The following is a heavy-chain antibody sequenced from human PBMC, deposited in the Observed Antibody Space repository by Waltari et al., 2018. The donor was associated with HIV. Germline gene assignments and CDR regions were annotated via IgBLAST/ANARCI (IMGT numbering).Heavy chain of an antibody. V-gene: IGHV4-39*01. D-gene: IGHD5-18*01. Sequence: QLQLQESGPGLVKPSETLSLTCTVSGGSISSSSYYWGWIRQPPGTGLEWIGSIYYSGSTYYNPSLKSRGTISVDTSKIQFSLKLSSVTAADTAVYYCVRSSDGIQHPGAFDIWGQGTMVTVSS. CDR3: VRSSDGIQHPGAFDI. CDR2: IYYSGST. CDR1: GGSISSSSYY. J-gene: IGHJ3*02.